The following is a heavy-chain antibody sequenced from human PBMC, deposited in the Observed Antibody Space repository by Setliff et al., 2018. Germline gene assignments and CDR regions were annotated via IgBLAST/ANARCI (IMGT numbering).Heavy chain of an antibody. D-gene: IGHD5-12*01. V-gene: IGHV1-2*04. Sequence: ASVKVSCKASGYTFTSYYMHWVRQAPGQGLEWMGCINPNSGGTNYAQKFQGWVTMTRDTCISTAYMELSRLRSDDTAVYYCARSEWRREYYFDYWGQGTLVTVSS. J-gene: IGHJ4*02. CDR2: INPNSGGT. CDR1: GYTFTSYY. CDR3: ARSEWRREYYFDY.